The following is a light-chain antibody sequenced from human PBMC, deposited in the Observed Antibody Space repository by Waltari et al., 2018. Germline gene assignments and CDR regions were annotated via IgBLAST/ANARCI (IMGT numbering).Light chain of an antibody. CDR3: MQNIQLPPGLT. CDR1: QSLRHSDGKTY. J-gene: IGKJ4*01. V-gene: IGKV2D-29*01. CDR2: EVS. Sequence: DIVLTQAPLSLSVTPGQPASISCKSSQSLRHSDGKTYLYWYQQKPGQPPQLLIYEVSRRFSGVPDRFTGSGSGTDFTLEISRVEAEDVGVYYCMQNIQLPPGLTFGGGTKVEIK.